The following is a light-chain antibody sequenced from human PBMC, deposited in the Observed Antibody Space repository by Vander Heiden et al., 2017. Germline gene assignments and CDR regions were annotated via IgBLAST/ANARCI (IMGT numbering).Light chain of an antibody. J-gene: IGKJ1*01. CDR3: QQSYSTLWT. V-gene: IGKV1-39*01. CDR2: AAS. Sequence: DIQMTHSPSSLSASVGDRVTITCRASQSISSHLNWYQQKPGKAPKLLIYAASNLQSGVPSRCSGSGSGTDFTLTISSLQPEDFTTYYCQQSYSTLWTFGQGTKVEIK. CDR1: QSISSH.